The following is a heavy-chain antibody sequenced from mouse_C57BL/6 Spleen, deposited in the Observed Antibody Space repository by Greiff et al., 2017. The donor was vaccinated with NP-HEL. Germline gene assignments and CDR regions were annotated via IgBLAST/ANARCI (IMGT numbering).Heavy chain of an antibody. D-gene: IGHD1-1*01. CDR3: ARWDGSSPFAY. CDR1: GYTFTSYW. CDR2: IDPSDSFT. J-gene: IGHJ3*01. V-gene: IGHV1-50*01. Sequence: QVQLQQPGAELVKPGASVKLSCKASGYTFTSYWMQWVKQRPGQGLEWIGEIDPSDSFTNSNQKFKGKATLTVDTSSSTAYRRLSSLTSEDSAVYYCARWDGSSPFAYWGQGTLVTVSA.